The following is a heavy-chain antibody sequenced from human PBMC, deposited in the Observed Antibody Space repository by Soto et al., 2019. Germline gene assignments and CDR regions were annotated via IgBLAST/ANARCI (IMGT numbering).Heavy chain of an antibody. CDR1: GFTFSSYA. V-gene: IGHV3-30-3*01. D-gene: IGHD2-2*02. J-gene: IGHJ4*02. CDR2: ISYDGSNK. Sequence: GSLRLSCAASGFTFSSYAMHWVRQAPGKGLEWVAVISYDGSNKYYADSVKGRFTISRDNSKNTLYLQMNSLRAEDTAVYYCAREAGDIVVVPAAIGLDYWCQGTLVTVSS. CDR3: AREAGDIVVVPAAIGLDY.